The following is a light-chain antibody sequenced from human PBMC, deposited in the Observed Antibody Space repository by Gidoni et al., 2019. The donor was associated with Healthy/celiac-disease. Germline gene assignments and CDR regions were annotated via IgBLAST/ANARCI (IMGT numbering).Light chain of an antibody. J-gene: IGKJ1*01. CDR2: DAS. CDR3: QQYDNLLWT. V-gene: IGKV1-33*01. CDR1: QDLSNY. Sequence: DIQMTQSPSSLSASVGDRVTITCQASQDLSNYLNWYQQKPGKAPKLLIYDASNWETGVTSRFSGSGSGTDFTFTISSLQPEDIATYYCQQYDNLLWTFGQGTKVEIK.